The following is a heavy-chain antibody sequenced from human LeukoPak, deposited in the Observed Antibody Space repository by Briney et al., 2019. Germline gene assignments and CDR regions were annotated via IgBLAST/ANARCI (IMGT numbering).Heavy chain of an antibody. J-gene: IGHJ4*02. V-gene: IGHV1-24*01. CDR1: GYTLTELS. D-gene: IGHD3-22*01. CDR3: ATGPNPYYYDSSGYWFFDY. Sequence: ASVKVSCKVSGYTLTELSMHWVRQAPGKGLEWMGGFDPEDGETIYAQKFQGRVTVTEDTSTDTAYMELSSLRSEDTAVYYCATGPNPYYYDSSGYWFFDYWGQGTLVTVSS. CDR2: FDPEDGET.